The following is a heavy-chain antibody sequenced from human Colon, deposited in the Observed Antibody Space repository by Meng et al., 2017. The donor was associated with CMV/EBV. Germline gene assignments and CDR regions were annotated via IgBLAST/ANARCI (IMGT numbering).Heavy chain of an antibody. CDR3: ARGVRGVWAEYFQH. CDR2: ISSSSSYI. J-gene: IGHJ1*01. D-gene: IGHD3-10*01. Sequence: GESLKISCAASGFTFSSYSMNWVRQAPGKGLEWVSSISSSSSYIYYADSVKGRFTISRDNAKNSLYLQMNSLRAEDTAVYYCARGVRGVWAEYFQHWGQGTLVTVSS. V-gene: IGHV3-21*01. CDR1: GFTFSSYS.